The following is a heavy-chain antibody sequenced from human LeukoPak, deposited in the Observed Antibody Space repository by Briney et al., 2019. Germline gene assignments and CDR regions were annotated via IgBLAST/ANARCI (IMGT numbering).Heavy chain of an antibody. V-gene: IGHV6-1*01. Sequence: SQTLSLTCSISGDSVSSNSAAWNWLRQSPSRGLEWLGRTYYRYKWYNDYAVSVKSRITINPDTSKNQFSLQLNSVTPEDTAVYYCERRGVGSTSAAFDIWGQGTMVTVSS. CDR2: TYYRYKWYN. CDR3: ERRGVGSTSAAFDI. J-gene: IGHJ3*02. CDR1: GDSVSSNSAA. D-gene: IGHD1-26*01.